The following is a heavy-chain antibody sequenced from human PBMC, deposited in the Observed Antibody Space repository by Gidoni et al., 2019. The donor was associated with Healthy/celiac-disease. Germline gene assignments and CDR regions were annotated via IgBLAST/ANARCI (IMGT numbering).Heavy chain of an antibody. CDR3: ARDCSGGSCSDP. V-gene: IGHV1-69*04. D-gene: IGHD2-15*01. CDR2: IIPILGIA. J-gene: IGHJ5*02. CDR1: GGTFSSYA. Sequence: QVQLVQSGAEVKKPGSSVKVSCTASGGTFSSYAISWVRQAPGQGLEWMGRIIPILGIANYAQKFQGRVTITADKSTSTAYMELSSLRSEDTAVYYCARDCSGGSCSDPWGQGTLVTVSS.